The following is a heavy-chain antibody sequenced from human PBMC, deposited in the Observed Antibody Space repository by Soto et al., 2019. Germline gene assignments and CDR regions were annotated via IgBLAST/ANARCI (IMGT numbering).Heavy chain of an antibody. CDR2: ISYTGNT. J-gene: IGHJ4*02. CDR1: GGSMRSYY. CDR3: ARDRDYGDYDS. D-gene: IGHD4-17*01. Sequence: QVQLQESGPGLVKPSETLSLTCTVSGGSMRSYYWTWIRQPPGKGLEWLGCISYTGNTNYNPSLTSRVTISVDSSNNQFSLRLNSVTAADTALYYCARDRDYGDYDSWGQGTLVTVSS. V-gene: IGHV4-59*01.